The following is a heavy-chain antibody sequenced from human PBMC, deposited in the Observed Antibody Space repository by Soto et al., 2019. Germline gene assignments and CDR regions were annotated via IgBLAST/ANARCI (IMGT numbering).Heavy chain of an antibody. V-gene: IGHV1-8*01. J-gene: IGHJ6*03. CDR3: AKAPDIVVAYYYYMDV. Sequence: ASVKVSCTASGYTFTSYDINWVRQATGQGLEWMGWMNPNSGNTGYAQKFQGRVTMTRNTSISTAYMELSSLRSEDTAVYYCAKAPDIVVAYYYYMDVWGKGTTVTVSS. D-gene: IGHD2-15*01. CDR2: MNPNSGNT. CDR1: GYTFTSYD.